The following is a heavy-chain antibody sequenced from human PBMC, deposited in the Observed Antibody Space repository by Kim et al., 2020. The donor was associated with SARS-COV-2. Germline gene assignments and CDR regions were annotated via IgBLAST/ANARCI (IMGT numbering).Heavy chain of an antibody. V-gene: IGHV1-69*01. CDR3: AREQKYCSGGSCALDY. D-gene: IGHD2-15*01. J-gene: IGHJ4*02. Sequence: KFQGRVTSTADESTSTAYMELSSLRSEDTAVYYCAREQKYCSGGSCALDYWGQGTLVTVSS.